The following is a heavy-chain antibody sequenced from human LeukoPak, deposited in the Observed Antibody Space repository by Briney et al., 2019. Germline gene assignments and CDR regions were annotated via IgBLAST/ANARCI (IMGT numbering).Heavy chain of an antibody. CDR1: GCTFSSYS. Sequence: AGSLTLSCAASGCTFSSYSWNWLRQAPGKGLEWVSSISSSSSYIYYPDSVRGRFIISRDNAKRSLYLQMNSLRAEDTAVYYCARVWAHRGYYTSHDAFDIWGQGTMVTVSS. J-gene: IGHJ3*02. CDR3: ARVWAHRGYYTSHDAFDI. V-gene: IGHV3-21*01. CDR2: ISSSSSYI. D-gene: IGHD3-3*01.